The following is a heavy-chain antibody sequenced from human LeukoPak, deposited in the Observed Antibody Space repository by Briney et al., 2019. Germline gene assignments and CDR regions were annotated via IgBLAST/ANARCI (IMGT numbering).Heavy chain of an antibody. CDR2: IKQDGGER. J-gene: IGHJ3*02. CDR1: GFIFSNYW. Sequence: PGGSLRLSCAASGFIFSNYWMGWVRQGPGKGLEWVANIKQDGGERYYVDSVKGRFTISRDNAKNSLYLEMNSLRAEDTAVYYCARSWYYDSSGPERGFDIWGQGTMVTVSS. V-gene: IGHV3-7*01. CDR3: ARSWYYDSSGPERGFDI. D-gene: IGHD3-22*01.